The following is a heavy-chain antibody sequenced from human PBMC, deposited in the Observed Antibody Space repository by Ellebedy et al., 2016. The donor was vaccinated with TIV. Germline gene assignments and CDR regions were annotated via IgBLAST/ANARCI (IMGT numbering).Heavy chain of an antibody. Sequence: GESLKISXAASGFTFSSYNMNWVRQAPGKGLEWVSSISSSSSYIYYADSVKGRFTISRDNAKNTLYLQMNSLRAEDTAVYYCATGRLVLDYWGQGTLVTVSS. CDR1: GFTFSSYN. J-gene: IGHJ4*02. V-gene: IGHV3-21*01. CDR3: ATGRLVLDY. D-gene: IGHD6-6*01. CDR2: ISSSSSYI.